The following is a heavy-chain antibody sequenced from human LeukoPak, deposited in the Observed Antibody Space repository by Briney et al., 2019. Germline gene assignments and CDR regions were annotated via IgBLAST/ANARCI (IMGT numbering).Heavy chain of an antibody. V-gene: IGHV3-48*03. J-gene: IGHJ4*02. D-gene: IGHD5-24*01. Sequence: GGSLRLSCAGSGFTVSSYEMNWVRQAPGKGLEWGSYISSSGSTIYYADSVKGRFTISRDNAKNSLYLQMNSLRAEDTAVYYCAREGGGYNNRGFDYWGQGTLVTVSS. CDR3: AREGGGYNNRGFDY. CDR1: GFTVSSYE. CDR2: ISSSGSTI.